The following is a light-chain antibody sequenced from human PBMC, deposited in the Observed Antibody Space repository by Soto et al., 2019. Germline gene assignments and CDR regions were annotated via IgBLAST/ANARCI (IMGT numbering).Light chain of an antibody. CDR2: KAS. Sequence: DIQMTQSPSTLSGSVGDRFTITFRFSQTISSWLAWYQQKPGKAPKLLIYKASTLKSGVPSRFSGSGSGTEFTLTISSLQPDDFATYYCQHYNSYSEAFGQGTKVDI. J-gene: IGKJ1*01. V-gene: IGKV1-5*03. CDR3: QHYNSYSEA. CDR1: QTISSW.